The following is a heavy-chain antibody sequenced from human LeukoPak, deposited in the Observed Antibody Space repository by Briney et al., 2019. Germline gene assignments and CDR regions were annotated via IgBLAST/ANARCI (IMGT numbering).Heavy chain of an antibody. CDR1: GGSFSGYY. J-gene: IGHJ4*02. D-gene: IGHD6-19*01. Sequence: PSETLSLTCTVSGGSFSGYYWSWIRQPPGKGLEWIGEINHSGSTNYNPSLKSRVTISVDTSKNQFSLKLSSVTAADTAVYYCARFGSGWWYNDYWGQGTLVTVSS. CDR2: INHSGST. CDR3: ARFGSGWWYNDY. V-gene: IGHV4-34*01.